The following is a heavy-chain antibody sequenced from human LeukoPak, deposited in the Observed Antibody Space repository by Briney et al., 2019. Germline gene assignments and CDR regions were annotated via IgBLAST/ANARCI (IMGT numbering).Heavy chain of an antibody. V-gene: IGHV3-48*03. CDR3: ARGGGDYLFDY. J-gene: IGHJ4*02. CDR2: ISSSGSTI. D-gene: IGHD2-21*02. Sequence: GGSLRLSCAASGFTFSSYEMNWVRQAPGKGLEWVSYISSSGSTIYYADSVKGRFTISRDNAKNSLYLQMNSLRAEDTAVYYCARGGGDYLFDYWGQGTLVTVSS. CDR1: GFTFSSYE.